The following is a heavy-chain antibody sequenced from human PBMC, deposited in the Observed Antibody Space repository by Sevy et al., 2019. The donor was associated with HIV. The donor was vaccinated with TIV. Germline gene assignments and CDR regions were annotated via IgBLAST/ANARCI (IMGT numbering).Heavy chain of an antibody. J-gene: IGHJ3*02. CDR3: ARPYDSSALFKWAFDI. CDR2: IIPIFGTA. D-gene: IGHD3-22*01. V-gene: IGHV1-69*13. Sequence: ASVKVSCEASGGTYSIYAISWVRRAPGQGLEWMGGIIPIFGTANYAQKFQGRVTITADESTNTGYMELSSLRSEDTAVYYCARPYDSSALFKWAFDIWGQGTLVTVSS. CDR1: GGTYSIYA.